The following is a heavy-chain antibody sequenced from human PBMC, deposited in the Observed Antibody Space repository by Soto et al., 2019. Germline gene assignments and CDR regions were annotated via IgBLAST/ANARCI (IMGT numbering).Heavy chain of an antibody. D-gene: IGHD4-4*01. V-gene: IGHV4-34*01. Sequence: SETLSLTCAVYGWSFSGYYWSWIRQPPGKGLEWIGEINHSGSTNYNPSLKSRVTMSVDTSKNQFSLKLSSVTAADTAVYYCARTPTSLYTVTTKQYYFDYWGQGTLVPVSS. CDR1: GWSFSGYY. CDR3: ARTPTSLYTVTTKQYYFDY. CDR2: INHSGST. J-gene: IGHJ4*02.